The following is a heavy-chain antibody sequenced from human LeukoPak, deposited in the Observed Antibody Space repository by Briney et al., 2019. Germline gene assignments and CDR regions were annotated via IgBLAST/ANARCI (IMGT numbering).Heavy chain of an antibody. CDR1: GFTFSSYE. D-gene: IGHD3-22*01. J-gene: IGHJ5*02. CDR2: ISSSGSTI. V-gene: IGHV3-48*03. CDR3: ARDYYDSSGYDMRFDP. Sequence: GGPLRLSCAASGFTFSSYEMNWVRQAPGKGLEWVSYISSSGSTIYYADSVKGRFTISRDNAKNSLYLQMNSLRAEDTAVYYCARDYYDSSGYDMRFDPWGQGTLVTVSS.